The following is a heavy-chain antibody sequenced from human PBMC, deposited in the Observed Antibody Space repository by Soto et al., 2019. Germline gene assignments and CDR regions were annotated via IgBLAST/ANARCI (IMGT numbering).Heavy chain of an antibody. V-gene: IGHV1-69*06. CDR3: ASWSNLKPLYYDGLDV. Sequence: QVQLLQSGAEVKKPGSSVKVSCKVSGGAFNNYALNWVRHGPGQGLEWLGGIIPLHNTSNYSLKFLGRVTVTADISSTTVYMELNSLTSDDTATYYCASWSNLKPLYYDGLDVWGQGTTVTVSS. CDR1: GGAFNNYA. CDR2: IIPLHNTS. J-gene: IGHJ6*02. D-gene: IGHD1-20*01.